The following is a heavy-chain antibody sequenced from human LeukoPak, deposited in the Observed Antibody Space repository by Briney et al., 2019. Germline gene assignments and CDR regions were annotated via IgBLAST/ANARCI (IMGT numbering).Heavy chain of an antibody. D-gene: IGHD2-15*01. Sequence: ASVKVSCKASGYTFTSYYMHWVRQAPGQGLEWMGWINPNSGGTNYAQKFQGRVTMTRDTSISTAYMELSRLRSDDTAVYYCATSSGVAYCSGGSCYSTAFDIWGQGTMVTVSS. CDR1: GYTFTSYY. CDR3: ATSSGVAYCSGGSCYSTAFDI. J-gene: IGHJ3*02. CDR2: INPNSGGT. V-gene: IGHV1-2*02.